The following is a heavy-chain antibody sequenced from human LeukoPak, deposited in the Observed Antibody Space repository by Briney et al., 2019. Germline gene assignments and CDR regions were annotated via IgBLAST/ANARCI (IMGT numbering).Heavy chain of an antibody. V-gene: IGHV4-59*01. CDR1: GGSISSYY. J-gene: IGHJ4*02. CDR3: ARLAYF. CDR2: IYYSGST. Sequence: PSETLSLTCTVSGGSISSYYWSWIRQPPGKGLEWIGYIYYSGSTNYNPSLESRVTISIDTSKNQFSLKLSSVTAADTAVYYCARLAYFWGQGTLVTVSS.